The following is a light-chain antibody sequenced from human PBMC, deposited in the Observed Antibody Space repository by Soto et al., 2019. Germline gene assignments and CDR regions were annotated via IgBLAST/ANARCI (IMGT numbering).Light chain of an antibody. CDR3: QQSYSTPIT. CDR2: AAS. Sequence: DIQMTQSPSSLSASVGYRFTITCRASQSISNFLNWYQQKPGKAPRLLIYAASSLQSGVPSRFSGSGSGTDFTLTISSLQPEDFATYYCQQSYSTPITFGQGTRLEIK. V-gene: IGKV1-39*01. CDR1: QSISNF. J-gene: IGKJ5*01.